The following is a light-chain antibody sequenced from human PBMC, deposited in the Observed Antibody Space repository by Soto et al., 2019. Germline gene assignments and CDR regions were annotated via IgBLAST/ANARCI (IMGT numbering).Light chain of an antibody. V-gene: IGKV3-15*01. CDR3: QQYNTWPLT. Sequence: EIVMTQSQATLSVSPGERATVSCRASQSISSNLAWYQQKPGQAPRLLIFLASTRATGTPARFSGSGSGTEFTLTISSLQSEDLAVYYCQQYNTWPLTFGGGTKVEI. J-gene: IGKJ4*01. CDR1: QSISSN. CDR2: LAS.